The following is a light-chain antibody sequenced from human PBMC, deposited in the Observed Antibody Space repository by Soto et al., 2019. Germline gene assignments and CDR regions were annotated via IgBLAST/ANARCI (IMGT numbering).Light chain of an antibody. Sequence: GDRVTITCRASQGISSYLAWYQQKPGKAPKLLIYGASTLEGGVPFRFSGSGSGTDFTLTISSLQPEDFATYYCQQLNTYPTTFGQGSRLEIK. CDR2: GAS. CDR3: QQLNTYPTT. J-gene: IGKJ5*01. V-gene: IGKV1-9*01. CDR1: QGISSY.